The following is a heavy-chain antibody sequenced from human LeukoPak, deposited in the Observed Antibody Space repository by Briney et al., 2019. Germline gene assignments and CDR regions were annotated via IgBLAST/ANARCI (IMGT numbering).Heavy chain of an antibody. Sequence: GGSLRLSCAASGFTFSSYWMNWVRQAPGKGLVWLSHINNDGSSINYADSVKGRFTISRDNSKNTLYLQMNSLRAEDTAVYYCARAEYKWELLQCGMDVWGQGTTVTVSS. V-gene: IGHV3-74*01. CDR1: GFTFSSYW. CDR3: ARAEYKWELLQCGMDV. CDR2: INNDGSSI. J-gene: IGHJ6*02. D-gene: IGHD1-26*01.